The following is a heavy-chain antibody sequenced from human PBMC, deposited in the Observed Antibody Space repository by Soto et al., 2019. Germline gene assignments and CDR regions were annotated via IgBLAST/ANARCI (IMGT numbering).Heavy chain of an antibody. D-gene: IGHD1-26*01. Sequence: GGSLRLSCAASGFTFTDYYMSWLRQAPGKGLEWLAYISVRSTYTNYADSVRGRFTISRDNAKNTVYLHVNTLRDEDTAVYYCARGGAMGVDYWGQGTLVTVSS. CDR1: GFTFTDYY. CDR3: ARGGAMGVDY. J-gene: IGHJ4*02. CDR2: ISVRSTYT. V-gene: IGHV3-11*06.